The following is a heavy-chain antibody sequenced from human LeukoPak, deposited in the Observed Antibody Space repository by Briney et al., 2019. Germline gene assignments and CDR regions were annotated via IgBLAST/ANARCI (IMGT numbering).Heavy chain of an antibody. CDR1: GFTFSGSA. V-gene: IGHV3-73*01. CDR3: TRHGGSGSYYTLYYYYMDV. J-gene: IGHJ6*03. CDR2: IRSKANSYAT. D-gene: IGHD3-10*01. Sequence: GGSLRLSCAASGFTFSGSAMHWVRQASGKGLEWVGRIRSKANSYATACAASVKGRFTISRDDSKNTAYLQMNSLKTEDTAVYYCTRHGGSGSYYTLYYYYMDVWGKGTTVTVSS.